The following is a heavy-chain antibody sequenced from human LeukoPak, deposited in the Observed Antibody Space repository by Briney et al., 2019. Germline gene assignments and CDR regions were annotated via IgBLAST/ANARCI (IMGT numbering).Heavy chain of an antibody. J-gene: IGHJ5*02. Sequence: GGSLRLSCAASGFTFSSYSMNWVRQAPGKGLEWVSSISSSSSYIYYADSVKGRFTISRDNAKNTLYLQMNSLRAEDTAVYYWARDWIDRGTFEPWGQGTLVTVSS. CDR2: ISSSSSYI. CDR1: GFTFSSYS. V-gene: IGHV3-21*01. D-gene: IGHD1-7*01. CDR3: ARDWIDRGTFEP.